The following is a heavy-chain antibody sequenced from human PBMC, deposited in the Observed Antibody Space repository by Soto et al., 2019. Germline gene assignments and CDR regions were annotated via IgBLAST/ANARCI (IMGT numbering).Heavy chain of an antibody. D-gene: IGHD3-22*01. CDR1: GGSISGIDW. CDR3: SASSVPYGLDA. CDR2: IYDNGDT. Sequence: SDTLSLTCAVSGGSISGIDWWTWVRQPPGKGLEWIGEIYDNGDTYYNPSLKSRVTMSVDKSKNQFSLKLNSVTAADTAVYYCSASSVPYGLDAWGQGTTVTVSS. V-gene: IGHV4-4*02. J-gene: IGHJ6*02.